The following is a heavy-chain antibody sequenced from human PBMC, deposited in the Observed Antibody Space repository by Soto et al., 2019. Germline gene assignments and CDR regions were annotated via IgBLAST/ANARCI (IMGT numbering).Heavy chain of an antibody. CDR1: GGSISSGGYY. D-gene: IGHD3-22*01. J-gene: IGHJ4*02. CDR3: ARVAGQYDSCGFYYFDY. CDR2: IYYSGST. Sequence: QVQLQESGPGLVKPSQTLSLTCTVSGGSISSGGYYWSWIRQHPGKGLEWIGYIYYSGSTYYNPSLKSRVTISVDTSKNQFSRKLSSVTGADMAVYYCARVAGQYDSCGFYYFDYWGQGSLVTVSS. V-gene: IGHV4-31*03.